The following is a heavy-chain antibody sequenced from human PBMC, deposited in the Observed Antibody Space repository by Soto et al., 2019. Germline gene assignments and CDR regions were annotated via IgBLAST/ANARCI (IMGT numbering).Heavy chain of an antibody. Sequence: QVQLVESGGGVVQPGRSLRLSCAASGFTFSSYGMHWVRQAPGKGLEWVAVISYDGSNKYYADSVKGRFTISRDNSKNTLYLQMNSLRAEDTAVYYCAKDGSESYSWGYFDYWGQGTLVTVSS. J-gene: IGHJ4*02. V-gene: IGHV3-30*18. CDR1: GFTFSSYG. CDR2: ISYDGSNK. CDR3: AKDGSESYSWGYFDY. D-gene: IGHD1-26*01.